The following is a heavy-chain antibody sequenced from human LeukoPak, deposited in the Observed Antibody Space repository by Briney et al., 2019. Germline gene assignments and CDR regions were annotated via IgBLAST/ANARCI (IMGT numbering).Heavy chain of an antibody. V-gene: IGHV1-69*13. CDR1: GGTFSSYA. Sequence: SVKVSCKASGGTFSSYAISWVRQAPGQGLEWMGGIIPIFGTANYAQKFQGRVTITADESTSTAYMELSSLRSEDTAVYYCAVGRDGYNSRRYYFDYWSQGTLVTVSS. CDR2: IIPIFGTA. D-gene: IGHD5-24*01. CDR3: AVGRDGYNSRRYYFDY. J-gene: IGHJ4*02.